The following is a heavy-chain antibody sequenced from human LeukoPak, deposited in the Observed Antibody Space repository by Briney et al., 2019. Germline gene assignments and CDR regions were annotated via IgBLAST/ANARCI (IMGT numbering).Heavy chain of an antibody. CDR2: INPSGGST. V-gene: IGHV1-46*01. J-gene: IGHJ4*02. Sequence: ASVKVSCKASGYTFTSYYMHWVRQAPGQGLEWMGIINPSGGSTSYALKFQGRVTMTRNTSINTAYMELSSLTSDDTAVYYCARGQGTLTGYDYWGQGTLVTVSS. CDR3: ARGQGTLTGYDY. CDR1: GYTFTSYY. D-gene: IGHD3-9*01.